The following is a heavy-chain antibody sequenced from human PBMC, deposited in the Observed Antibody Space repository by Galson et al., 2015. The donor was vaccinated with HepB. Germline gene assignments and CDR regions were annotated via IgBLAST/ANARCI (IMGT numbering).Heavy chain of an antibody. J-gene: IGHJ4*02. CDR1: GFTFSGSA. CDR3: TRPSPPPITGTTSSDY. Sequence: SLRLSCAASGFTFSGSAMHWVRQASGKGLEWVGRIRSKANSYATAYAASVKGRFTISRDDSKNTAYLQMNSLKTEDTAVYYCTRPSPPPITGTTSSDYWGQGTLVTVSS. D-gene: IGHD1-7*01. CDR2: IRSKANSYAT. V-gene: IGHV3-73*01.